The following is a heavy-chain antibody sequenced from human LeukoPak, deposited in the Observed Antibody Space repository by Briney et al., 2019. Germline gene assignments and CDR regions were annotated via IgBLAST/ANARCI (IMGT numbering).Heavy chain of an antibody. CDR1: GGFVSSGSYY. CDR3: ARDLGSGVAVWFDP. CDR2: IYYSGST. D-gene: IGHD6-19*01. J-gene: IGHJ5*02. Sequence: PSETLSLTCTVSGGFVSSGSYYWSWIRQPPGKGLEWIGYIYYSGSTNYNPSLKSRVTISVDTSKNQFSLKLSSVTAADTAVYYCARDLGSGVAVWFDPWGQGTLVTVSS. V-gene: IGHV4-61*01.